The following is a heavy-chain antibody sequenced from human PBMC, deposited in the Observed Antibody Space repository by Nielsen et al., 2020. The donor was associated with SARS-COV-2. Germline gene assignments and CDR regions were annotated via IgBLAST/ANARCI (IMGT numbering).Heavy chain of an antibody. D-gene: IGHD4/OR15-4a*01. J-gene: IGHJ4*02. CDR1: GFTFSGYS. V-gene: IGHV3-21*01. CDR2: ISGYSTFI. CDR3: ASLDYGDDEDY. Sequence: GESLKISCAASGFTFSGYSMNWVRQAPGKGLEWVSSISGYSTFIKYADSVRGRFTISRDNAKKSLYLQMNSLRAEDTAVYYCASLDYGDDEDYWGQGTLVTVSS.